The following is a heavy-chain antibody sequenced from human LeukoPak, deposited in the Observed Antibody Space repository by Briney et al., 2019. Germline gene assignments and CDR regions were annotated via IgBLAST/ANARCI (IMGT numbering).Heavy chain of an antibody. CDR2: INPSGGST. V-gene: IGHV1-46*01. J-gene: IGHJ5*02. Sequence: ASVKVSCKASGYTFTSYYMHWVRQAPGQGLEWMGIINPSGGSTSYAQRFQGRVTMTEDTSTDTAYMELSSLRSEDTAVYYCATSAMVTYNWFDPWGQGTLVTVSS. CDR1: GYTFTSYY. CDR3: ATSAMVTYNWFDP. D-gene: IGHD5-18*01.